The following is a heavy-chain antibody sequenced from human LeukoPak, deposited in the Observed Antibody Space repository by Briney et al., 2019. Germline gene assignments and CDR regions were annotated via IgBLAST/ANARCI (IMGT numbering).Heavy chain of an antibody. CDR3: ARIGTWELSDY. Sequence: SETLSLTCTVSGGSISSGDYYWSWIRQPPGKGLEWIGYIYYSGSTYYNPSLKSRVTISVDTSKNQFSLRLSSVTAADTAVYYCARIGTWELSDYWGQGTLVTVSS. CDR1: GGSISSGDYY. D-gene: IGHD1-26*01. V-gene: IGHV4-30-4*08. J-gene: IGHJ4*02. CDR2: IYYSGST.